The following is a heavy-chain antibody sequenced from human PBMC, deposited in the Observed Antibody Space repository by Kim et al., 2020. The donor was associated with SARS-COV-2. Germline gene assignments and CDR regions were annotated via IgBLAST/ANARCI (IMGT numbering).Heavy chain of an antibody. Sequence: SVKVSCKASGGTFSSYTISWVRQAPGQGLEWMGRIIPILGIANYAQKFQGRVTITADKSTSTAYMELSSLRSEDTAVYYCARGAAAGRVGATGNYDYWGQGTLVTVSS. CDR2: IIPILGIA. CDR1: GGTFSSYT. D-gene: IGHD1-26*01. V-gene: IGHV1-69*02. J-gene: IGHJ4*02. CDR3: ARGAAAGRVGATGNYDY.